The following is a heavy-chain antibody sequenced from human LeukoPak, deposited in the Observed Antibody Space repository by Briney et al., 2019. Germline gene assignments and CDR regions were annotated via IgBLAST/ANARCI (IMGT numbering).Heavy chain of an antibody. CDR2: FDAEDGET. CDR1: GYTLTELS. J-gene: IGHJ4*02. D-gene: IGHD2-15*01. Sequence: ASVKVSCKVSGYTLTELSMHWVRQAPGKGLEWMGGFDAEDGETIYAQKFQGRVTMTEDTSTDTAYMELSSLRSEDTAVYYCATDRYCSGGGCYSTPDYWGQGTLVTVSS. CDR3: ATDRYCSGGGCYSTPDY. V-gene: IGHV1-24*01.